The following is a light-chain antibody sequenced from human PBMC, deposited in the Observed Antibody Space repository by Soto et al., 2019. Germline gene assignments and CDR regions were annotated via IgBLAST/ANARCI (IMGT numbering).Light chain of an antibody. V-gene: IGKV3-20*01. Sequence: IVLTQSPGTLALSPGERATLSCRASQSVSSSYVSWYQQKPGQAPRLLIYEASIRAIVIPDRFSGSGSGTDCTLNLSRLEPEDFAVYHCQHYGSSPPAVGQGSKVEIK. CDR1: QSVSSSY. CDR3: QHYGSSPPA. CDR2: EAS. J-gene: IGKJ1*01.